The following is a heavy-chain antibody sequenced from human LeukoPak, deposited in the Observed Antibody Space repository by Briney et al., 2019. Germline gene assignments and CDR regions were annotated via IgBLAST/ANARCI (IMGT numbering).Heavy chain of an antibody. CDR1: GFTFCSHD. D-gene: IGHD4-11*01. CDR2: ISGSGFNT. CDR3: VDPPYSLN. Sequence: PGGALRLLWGAPGFTFCSHDKRWGRPAPGEGLEWVSGISGSGFNTYYADSVKGRFTISRDNSKNTLYLQMNSLRAEDTAVYYCVDPPYSLNWGQGTLVTVSS. J-gene: IGHJ4*02. V-gene: IGHV3-23*01.